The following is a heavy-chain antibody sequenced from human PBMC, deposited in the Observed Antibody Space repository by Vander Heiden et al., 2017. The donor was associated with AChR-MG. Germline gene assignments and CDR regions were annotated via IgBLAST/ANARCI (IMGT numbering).Heavy chain of an antibody. Sequence: QVQLVESGGGLVKPGGSLRHSCAASGFTFSDYYMGWIRQAPGKGLEWVSYISSSGRTIYYADSVKGRFTISRDNAKNSLYLQMNSLRAEDTAVYYCARVGYNWNLIYYYYYYMDVWGKGTTVTVSS. CDR3: ARVGYNWNLIYYYYYYMDV. CDR2: ISSSGRTI. V-gene: IGHV3-11*01. J-gene: IGHJ6*03. CDR1: GFTFSDYY. D-gene: IGHD1-20*01.